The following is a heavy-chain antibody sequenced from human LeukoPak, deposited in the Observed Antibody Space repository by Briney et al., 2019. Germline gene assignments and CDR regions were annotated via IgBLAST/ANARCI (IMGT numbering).Heavy chain of an antibody. Sequence: SETLSLTCAVSGGSLSSSNWWGWVRQPPGKGLEWIGEIYDSGSTNYNPSLRSRVTVSVDNSKNQFSLRVSSVAAADTALYYCASSYCSGGGCYEGWGQGTLVTVSS. CDR3: ASSYCSGGGCYEG. J-gene: IGHJ4*02. D-gene: IGHD2-15*01. V-gene: IGHV4-4*02. CDR2: IYDSGST. CDR1: GGSLSSSNW.